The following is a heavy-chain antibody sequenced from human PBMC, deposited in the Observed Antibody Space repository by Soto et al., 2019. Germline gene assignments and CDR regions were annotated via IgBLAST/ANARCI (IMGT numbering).Heavy chain of an antibody. V-gene: IGHV3-30*18. CDR3: AKDVGYCTNGVCLYNWFRP. Sequence: SLRVNCVASGFSCNSYGIHWVRQAPGKALEWVAVISYDGNNIYYGDSVQGRFTISRDNSKNTIYLQMNSLRAEDTAVYYCAKDVGYCTNGVCLYNWFRPWGQGTLVTVS. CDR2: ISYDGNNI. D-gene: IGHD2-8*01. J-gene: IGHJ5*02. CDR1: GFSCNSYG.